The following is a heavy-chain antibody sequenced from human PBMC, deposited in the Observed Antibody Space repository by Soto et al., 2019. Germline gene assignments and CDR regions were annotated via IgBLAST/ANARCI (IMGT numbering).Heavy chain of an antibody. CDR1: GGSISSYY. V-gene: IGHV4-4*07. CDR3: ARDYGGDCSGGSCYSPHYGMDV. D-gene: IGHD2-15*01. CDR2: IYTSGST. Sequence: QVQLQESGPGLVKPSETLSLTCTVSGGSISSYYWSWIRQPAGKGLEWIGRIYTSGSTNYNPSLKSRVTMSLDTSKNQFSLKLSSVTAADTAVYYCARDYGGDCSGGSCYSPHYGMDVWGQGTTVTVSS. J-gene: IGHJ6*02.